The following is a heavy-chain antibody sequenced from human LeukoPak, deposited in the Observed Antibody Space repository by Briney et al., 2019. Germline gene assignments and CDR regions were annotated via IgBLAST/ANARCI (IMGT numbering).Heavy chain of an antibody. V-gene: IGHV3-23*01. J-gene: IGHJ3*02. CDR2: ISGSGSDV. Sequence: GGSLRLSCAASGFIFGSFGLSWVRQAPGKGLEWVSSISGSGSDVNYPDSVKGRFTISRDNSKNTLFLQMNSLRAEDTAIYYCAKELSAYSGSFGRPFDIWGRGTMVTVSS. CDR3: AKELSAYSGSFGRPFDI. CDR1: GFIFGSFG. D-gene: IGHD1-26*01.